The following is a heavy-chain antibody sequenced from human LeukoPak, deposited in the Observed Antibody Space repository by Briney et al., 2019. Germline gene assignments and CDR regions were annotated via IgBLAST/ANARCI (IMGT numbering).Heavy chain of an antibody. D-gene: IGHD3-9*01. CDR3: ARGAPDYDILTGSPFDY. V-gene: IGHV6-1*01. J-gene: IGHJ4*02. Sequence: TSQTLSLTCAISGDSVSSNSAAWNWIRQSPSRGLEWLGRTYYRSKWYNDYAVSVKSRITINPDTSKNQFSLQLNSVTPEDTAVYYCARGAPDYDILTGSPFDYWGQGTLVTVSS. CDR2: TYYRSKWYN. CDR1: GDSVSSNSAA.